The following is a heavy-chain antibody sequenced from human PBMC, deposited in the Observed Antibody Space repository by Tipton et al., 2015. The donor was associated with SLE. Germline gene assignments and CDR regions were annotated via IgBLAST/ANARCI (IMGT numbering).Heavy chain of an antibody. CDR3: AKAGIAAYDYFDY. J-gene: IGHJ4*02. CDR2: IRYDGSNK. CDR1: GFTFSSYG. Sequence: SGFTFSSYGMHWVRQAPGKGLEWVAFIRYDGSNKYYADSVKGRFTISRDNSKNTLYLQMNSLRAEDTAVYYCAKAGIAAYDYFDYWGQGTLVTVSS. V-gene: IGHV3-30*02. D-gene: IGHD6-13*01.